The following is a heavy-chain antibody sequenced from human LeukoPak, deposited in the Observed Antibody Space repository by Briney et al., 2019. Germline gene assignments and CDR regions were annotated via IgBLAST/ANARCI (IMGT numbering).Heavy chain of an antibody. CDR2: INPNSGGT. CDR1: GYTFTRYY. V-gene: IGHV1-2*06. J-gene: IGHJ4*02. CDR3: ATITASGYAGNY. Sequence: ASVKVSCKASGYTFTRYYLHWVRQAPGQGLEWMGRINPNSGGTNYAQKFQGRVTMTRDTSISTAYMELSRLRSDDTAVYYCATITASGYAGNYWGQGTLVTVSS. D-gene: IGHD5-12*01.